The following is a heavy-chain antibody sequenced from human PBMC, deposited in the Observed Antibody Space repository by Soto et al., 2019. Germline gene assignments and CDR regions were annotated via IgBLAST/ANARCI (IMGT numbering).Heavy chain of an antibody. Sequence: XGSLRLSCAASGFTFSSYAMTWVRLAPGRGLEWVATIAGSGGMTYYTNSVRGRFTISRDNSKNTVSLQMSSLRAEDTAMYFCAKVNFFDTPGTFDVWGQGTPVTVSS. CDR3: AKVNFFDTPGTFDV. J-gene: IGHJ3*01. V-gene: IGHV3-23*01. CDR2: IAGSGGMT. CDR1: GFTFSSYA. D-gene: IGHD2-15*01.